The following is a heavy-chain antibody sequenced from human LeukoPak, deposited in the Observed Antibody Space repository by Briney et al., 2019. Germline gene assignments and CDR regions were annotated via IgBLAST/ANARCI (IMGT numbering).Heavy chain of an antibody. V-gene: IGHV4-59*01. CDR3: ARFPGIAVAGSYYFDY. J-gene: IGHJ4*02. D-gene: IGHD6-19*01. CDR1: GGSISSYY. Sequence: SETLSLTCTVSGGSISSYYWSWIRQPPGKGLEWIGYIYYSGSTNYNPSLKSRVTISVDTSKNQFSLKLSSVTAADTAVYYCARFPGIAVAGSYYFDYWGQGTLVTVSS. CDR2: IYYSGST.